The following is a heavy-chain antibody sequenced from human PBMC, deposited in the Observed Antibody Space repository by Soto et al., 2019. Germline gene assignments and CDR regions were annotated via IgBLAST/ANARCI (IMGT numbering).Heavy chain of an antibody. V-gene: IGHV4-31*03. J-gene: IGHJ5*02. D-gene: IGHD1-1*01. CDR3: ARQYDNNIPSWFDP. Sequence: QVQLQESGPGLVKPSQTLSLTCTVSGGSISSGGYYWSWIRQHPGKGLEWVGYIYNSGSTSYNPSLKSRITMSADTSKNQFSLRLTSVTAADTAVYYCARQYDNNIPSWFDPWGQGTLVTVYS. CDR1: GGSISSGGYY. CDR2: IYNSGST.